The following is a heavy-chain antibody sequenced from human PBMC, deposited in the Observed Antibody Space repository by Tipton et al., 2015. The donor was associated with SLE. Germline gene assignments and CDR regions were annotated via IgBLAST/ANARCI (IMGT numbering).Heavy chain of an antibody. D-gene: IGHD3-10*01. CDR2: ISYDGSNK. J-gene: IGHJ4*02. CDR3: AKEGGYYYGSGSYYNRCYFDY. CDR1: GFTFSSYA. V-gene: IGHV3-30*04. Sequence: SLRLSCAASGFTFSSYAMHWVRQAPGKGLEWVAVISYDGSNKYYADSVKGRFTISRDNSKNTLYLQMNSLRAEDTALYYCAKEGGYYYGSGSYYNRCYFDYWGQGTLVTVSS.